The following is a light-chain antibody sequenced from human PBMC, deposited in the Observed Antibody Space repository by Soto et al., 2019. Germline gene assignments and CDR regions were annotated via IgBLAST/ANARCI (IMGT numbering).Light chain of an antibody. V-gene: IGLV2-8*01. CDR1: SSDVGGYNY. CDR3: KSYAGDNTVV. Sequence: QSALTQPPSASGSPGQSVTISCTGTSSDVGGYNYVSWYQQHPGKAPKLMIYEVSKRPSGVPDRFSGSKSGNTASLTVSGLQAEDEADYYCKSYAGDNTVVFGGGTKLTVL. CDR2: EVS. J-gene: IGLJ2*01.